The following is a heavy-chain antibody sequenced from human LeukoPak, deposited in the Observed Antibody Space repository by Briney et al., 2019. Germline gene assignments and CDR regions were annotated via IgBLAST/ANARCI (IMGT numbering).Heavy chain of an antibody. V-gene: IGHV1-2*02. CDR2: INPNSGGT. CDR1: GYTFTGYY. D-gene: IGHD3-3*01. CDR3: ASDLIITTNY. Sequence: ASVKASCKASGYTFTGYYMHWVRQAPGQGLEWMGWINPNSGGTNYAQKFQGRVTMTRDTSISTAYMELSRLRSDDAAMYYCASDLIITTNYWGQGALVTASS. J-gene: IGHJ4*02.